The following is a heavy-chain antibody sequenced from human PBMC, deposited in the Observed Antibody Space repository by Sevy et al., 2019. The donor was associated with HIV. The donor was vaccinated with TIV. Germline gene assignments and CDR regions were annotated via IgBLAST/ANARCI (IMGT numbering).Heavy chain of an antibody. D-gene: IGHD1-26*01. CDR1: GYTFTSYV. Sequence: ASVKVSCKASGYTFTSYVISWVRQAPGQGLEWMGRISGYNGDTNYAQKLQGRVTMTTDTSTGTAYMELRSLRSDDTAVYYCARAPSGSQGPGQYFQHWGQGTLVTVSS. V-gene: IGHV1-18*01. J-gene: IGHJ1*01. CDR2: ISGYNGDT. CDR3: ARAPSGSQGPGQYFQH.